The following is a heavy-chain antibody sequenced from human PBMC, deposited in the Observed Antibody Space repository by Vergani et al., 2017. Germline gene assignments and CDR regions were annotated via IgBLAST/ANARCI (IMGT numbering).Heavy chain of an antibody. CDR3: VRVPLIRRGSGNYGINNYHGMDV. J-gene: IGHJ6*02. CDR1: GLISSSYW. Sequence: EGQLVESGGDWVQRGGSLSLSCAASGLISSSYWMSWVRQAPGKGLEWVANVNQDGSEKYYVDSVRGRFTISRDNAKNSIYLQMNSLRAEDTAVYFCVRVPLIRRGSGNYGINNYHGMDVWGQGTTVIVSS. CDR2: VNQDGSEK. V-gene: IGHV3-7*01. D-gene: IGHD3-10*01.